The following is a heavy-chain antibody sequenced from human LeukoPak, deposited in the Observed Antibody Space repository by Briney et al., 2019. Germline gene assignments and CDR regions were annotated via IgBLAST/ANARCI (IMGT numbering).Heavy chain of an antibody. CDR2: MDYSGST. CDR1: GGSISTHY. Sequence: SETLSLTCSVSGGSISTHYWSWIRQPPGKGLEWIGYMDYSGSTNYNPSLKSRVTISVDTSKNQFSLNVTSVTAAATAVYYCARARYSSSSRFDHWGQGTLVAVSS. J-gene: IGHJ4*02. V-gene: IGHV4-59*11. CDR3: ARARYSSSSRFDH. D-gene: IGHD6-6*01.